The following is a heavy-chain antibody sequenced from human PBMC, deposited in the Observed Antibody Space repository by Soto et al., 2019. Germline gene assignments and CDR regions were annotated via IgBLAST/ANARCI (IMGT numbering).Heavy chain of an antibody. CDR1: GYTLTELS. Sequence: ASVKVSCKVSGYTLTELSMHWVRQAPGQGLEWMGWINPNSGGTNYAQKFQGWVTMTRDTSISTAYMELSRLRSDDTAVYYCARPKRGYSGYDLAYWGQGTLVTVSS. D-gene: IGHD5-12*01. CDR2: INPNSGGT. V-gene: IGHV1-2*04. J-gene: IGHJ4*02. CDR3: ARPKRGYSGYDLAY.